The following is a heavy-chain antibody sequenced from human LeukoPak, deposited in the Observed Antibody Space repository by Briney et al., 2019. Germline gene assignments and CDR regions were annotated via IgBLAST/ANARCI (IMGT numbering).Heavy chain of an antibody. J-gene: IGHJ4*02. V-gene: IGHV3-33*01. CDR2: IWYAGSNK. D-gene: IGHD4-17*01. Sequence: PGGSLRLSCAASGFTFSSYGMHWVRQAPGKGLEWVAVIWYAGSNKYYADSVKGRFTISRDNSKNTLYLQMNSLRAEDTAVYYCARDRKIDYGDYYFDYWGQGTLVTVSS. CDR1: GFTFSSYG. CDR3: ARDRKIDYGDYYFDY.